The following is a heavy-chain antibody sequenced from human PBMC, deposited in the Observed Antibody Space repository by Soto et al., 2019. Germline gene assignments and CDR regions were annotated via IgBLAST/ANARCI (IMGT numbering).Heavy chain of an antibody. J-gene: IGHJ4*02. CDR3: ARSGLMVYAHAHAGGYFDY. CDR1: GGSISSGGYS. D-gene: IGHD2-8*01. V-gene: IGHV4-30-2*01. CDR2: IYHSGST. Sequence: PSETLSLTCAVSGGSISSGGYSWSWIRQPPGKGLEWIGYIYHSGSTYYNPSLKSRVTISVDRSKNQFSLKLSSVTAADTAVYYCARSGLMVYAHAHAGGYFDYWGQGTLVTVSS.